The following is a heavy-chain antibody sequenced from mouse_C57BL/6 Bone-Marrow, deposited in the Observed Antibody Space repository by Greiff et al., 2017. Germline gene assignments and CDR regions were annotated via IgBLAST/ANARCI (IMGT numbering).Heavy chain of an antibody. CDR3: ARGSSGYAWFAY. V-gene: IGHV1-64*01. J-gene: IGHJ3*01. CDR1: GYTFTSYW. Sequence: QVHVKQPGAELVKPGASVKLSCKASGYTFTSYWMHWVQQRPGQGLEWIGMIHPNSGSTNYNEKFKSKATLTVDQSSSTAYMQLSSLTSEDSAVYYGARGSSGYAWFAYWGQGTLVTVSA. D-gene: IGHD3-2*02. CDR2: IHPNSGST.